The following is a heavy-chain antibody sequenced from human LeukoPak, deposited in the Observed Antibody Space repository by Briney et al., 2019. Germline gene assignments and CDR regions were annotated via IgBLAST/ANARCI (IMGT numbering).Heavy chain of an antibody. V-gene: IGHV3-23*01. CDR1: GFTFSSYF. Sequence: PGGSRRLSCAASGFTFSSYFMSWVRQAPGKGLEWVSTIPGSGGNTYYADSVKGRFTISRDNSKNTLYLQMNSLRAEDTAVYYCSNYCSGASCYSGLAYWGQGTLVTVSS. CDR3: SNYCSGASCYSGLAY. J-gene: IGHJ4*02. CDR2: IPGSGGNT. D-gene: IGHD2-15*01.